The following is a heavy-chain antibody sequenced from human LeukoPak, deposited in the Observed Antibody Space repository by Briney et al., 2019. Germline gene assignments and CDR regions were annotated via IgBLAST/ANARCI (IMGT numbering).Heavy chain of an antibody. CDR1: GFTFSTYE. CDR2: ISASGSSI. D-gene: IGHD4-17*01. V-gene: IGHV3-48*03. Sequence: GGSLRLSCAASGFTFSTYEINWVRQAPGKGLEWLSHISASGSSIHYADSVKGRFTISRDNAKNSLYLQMNSLRVEDTAVYYCARDATTELGTVYMDVWGKGTTVTVSS. CDR3: ARDATTELGTVYMDV. J-gene: IGHJ6*03.